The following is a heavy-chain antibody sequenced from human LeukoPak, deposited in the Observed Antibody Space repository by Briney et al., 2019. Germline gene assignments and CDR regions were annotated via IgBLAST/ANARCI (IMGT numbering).Heavy chain of an antibody. CDR1: GFTFSSYA. CDR2: ISYDGSNK. Sequence: GFLRLSCAASGFTFSSYAMHWVRQAPGKGLEWVAVISYDGSNKYYADSVKGRFTISRDNAKNSLYLQMNSLRAEDTAVYYCAKVSPSVGIEYFQHWGQGTLVTVSS. D-gene: IGHD3-10*01. CDR3: AKVSPSVGIEYFQH. V-gene: IGHV3-30-3*01. J-gene: IGHJ1*01.